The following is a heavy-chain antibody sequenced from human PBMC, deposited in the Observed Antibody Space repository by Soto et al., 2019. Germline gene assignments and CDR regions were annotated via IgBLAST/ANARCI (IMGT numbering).Heavy chain of an antibody. Sequence: GXSLKISCQGSGYSLSDQWXXWVRQMPGKGLEWMGIIDLGDSDIRYSPSFEGQVTISADKSTNTAFLQWSSLKASDTAIYYCARLGVRGAMGFFDYWGQGTLVTVSS. D-gene: IGHD3-10*01. CDR1: GYSLSDQW. J-gene: IGHJ4*02. CDR2: IDLGDSDI. V-gene: IGHV5-51*01. CDR3: ARLGVRGAMGFFDY.